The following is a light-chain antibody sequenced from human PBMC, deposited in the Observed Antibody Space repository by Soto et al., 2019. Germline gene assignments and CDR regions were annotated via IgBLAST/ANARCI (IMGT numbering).Light chain of an antibody. CDR2: EVS. CDR1: SSDVGSYNL. Sequence: QSVLTQPASVSGSPGQSITISCTGTSSDVGSYNLVSWYQQHPGKAPKLMIYEVSKRPSGVSNRFSGSKSGNTASLTISGLQAEDYSDYYCCSYAGSSTFVFGTGTKVT. V-gene: IGLV2-23*02. J-gene: IGLJ1*01. CDR3: CSYAGSSTFV.